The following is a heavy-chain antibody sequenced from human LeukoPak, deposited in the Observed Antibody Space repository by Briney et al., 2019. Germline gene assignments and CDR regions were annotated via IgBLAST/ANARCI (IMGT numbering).Heavy chain of an antibody. CDR3: ARHPPPGDYGDYYYYYYMDV. Sequence: SVKVSCKASGYTFTSYGISWVRQAPGQGLEWMGGIIPIFGTANYAQKFQGRVTITADKSTSTAYMKLSSLRSEDTAVYYCARHPPPGDYGDYYYYYYMDVWGKGTTVTVSS. CDR2: IIPIFGTA. V-gene: IGHV1-69*06. CDR1: GYTFTSYG. D-gene: IGHD4-17*01. J-gene: IGHJ6*03.